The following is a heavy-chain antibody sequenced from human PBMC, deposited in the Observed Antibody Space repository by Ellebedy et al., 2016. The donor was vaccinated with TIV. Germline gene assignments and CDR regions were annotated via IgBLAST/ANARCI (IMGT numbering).Heavy chain of an antibody. J-gene: IGHJ5*02. CDR1: GYTFTGYY. CDR2: INPNSGGT. V-gene: IGHV1-2*02. Sequence: ASVKVSXKASGYTFTGYYMHWVRQAPGQGFEWMGWINPNSGGTNYAQKFQGRVTMTRDTSISTAYMELSRLRSDDTAVYYCARERAIVGATRGHRAWFDPWGQGTLVTVSS. D-gene: IGHD1-26*01. CDR3: ARERAIVGATRGHRAWFDP.